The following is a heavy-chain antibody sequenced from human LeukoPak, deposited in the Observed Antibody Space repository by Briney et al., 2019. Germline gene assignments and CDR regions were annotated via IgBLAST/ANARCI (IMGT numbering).Heavy chain of an antibody. CDR3: ARGAARPHY. CDR2: INHSGST. V-gene: IGHV4-34*01. CDR1: GGSFSGYY. J-gene: IGHJ4*02. Sequence: PSETLSLTCAVYGGSFSGYYWSWIRQPPGKGLEWIGEINHSGSTNYNPSLKSRVTISVDTSKNQFSLKLSSVTAADTAVYYCARGAARPHYWGQGTLVTVSS. D-gene: IGHD6-6*01.